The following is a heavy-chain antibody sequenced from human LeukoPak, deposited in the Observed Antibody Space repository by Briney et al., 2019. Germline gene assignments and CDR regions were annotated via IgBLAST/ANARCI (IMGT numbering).Heavy chain of an antibody. CDR2: ISWNSGSI. J-gene: IGHJ4*02. Sequence: GGSLRLSCAASGFTFNDYAMHWVRQAPGKGLEWVSGISWNSGSIGYADSVKGRFTISRDNAKNSLYLQMNSLRAEDTALYYCAKDGSSSSVDYLDYWGQGTLVTVYS. CDR3: AKDGSSSSVDYLDY. D-gene: IGHD6-6*01. CDR1: GFTFNDYA. V-gene: IGHV3-9*01.